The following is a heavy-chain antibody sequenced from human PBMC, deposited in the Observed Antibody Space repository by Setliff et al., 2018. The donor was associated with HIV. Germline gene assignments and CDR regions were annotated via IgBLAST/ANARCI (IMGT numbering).Heavy chain of an antibody. V-gene: IGHV4-39*02. D-gene: IGHD2-2*01. CDR3: ARGESTTWDLAEYFQH. Sequence: SETLSLTCTVSGDSMISRPYYWGWIRQSPGKGLEWIGNIFYSGSIYSNPSLKSRINLSIDTSKNHFSLKLGFVTAADTAVYYCARGESTTWDLAEYFQHWGHGTLVTVSS. J-gene: IGHJ1*01. CDR1: GDSMISRPYY. CDR2: IFYSGSI.